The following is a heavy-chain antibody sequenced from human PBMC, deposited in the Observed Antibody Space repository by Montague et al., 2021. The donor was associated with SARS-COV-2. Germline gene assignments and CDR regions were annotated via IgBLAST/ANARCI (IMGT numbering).Heavy chain of an antibody. V-gene: IGHV4-39*01. Sequence: SETLSLTCAVSGASISRCENSWGLIRQSTGKGMEWFGSIFYSGTTYLNPSLRSRIAISVDTSKNHFSLKVTSVTAADTAVYYRARHVTFGGVVVALDYWGQGHLVSVSS. J-gene: IGHJ4*02. D-gene: IGHD3-16*02. CDR1: GASISRCENS. CDR2: IFYSGTT. CDR3: ARHVTFGGVVVALDY.